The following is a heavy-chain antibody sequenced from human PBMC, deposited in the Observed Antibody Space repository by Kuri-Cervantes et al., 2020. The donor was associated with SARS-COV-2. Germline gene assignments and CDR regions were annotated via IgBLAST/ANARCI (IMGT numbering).Heavy chain of an antibody. CDR2: ISSSSSTI. D-gene: IGHD6-6*01. CDR3: ASVAARGDY. J-gene: IGHJ4*02. CDR1: GFTFSSYS. V-gene: IGHV3-48*01. Sequence: GESLKISCAASGFTFSSYSMNWVRQAPGKGLEWVSYISSSSSTIYYADSVKGRFTISRDNAKNSLYLQMNSLRAEDTAVYYCASVAARGDYWGQGTLVTVSS.